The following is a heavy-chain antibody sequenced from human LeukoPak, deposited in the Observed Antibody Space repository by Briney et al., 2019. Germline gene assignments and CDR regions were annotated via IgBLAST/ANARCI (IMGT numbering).Heavy chain of an antibody. J-gene: IGHJ4*02. CDR1: GGSISSSSYY. CDR2: IYYSGST. CDR3: AREGAEGDYFDY. V-gene: IGHV4-39*07. D-gene: IGHD3-16*01. Sequence: SETLSLTCTVSGGSISSSSYYWGWIRQPPGKGLEWIGSIYYSGSTYYNPSLKSRVTISVDTSKNQFSLRLKSVTAADTAVYYCAREGAEGDYFDYWGQGTLLTVSS.